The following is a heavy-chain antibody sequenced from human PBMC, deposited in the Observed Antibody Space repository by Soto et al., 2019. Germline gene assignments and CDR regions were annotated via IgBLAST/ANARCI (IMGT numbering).Heavy chain of an antibody. CDR2: IYYSGST. Sequence: KPSETLSLTCTVSGGSISSYYWSWIRQPPGKGLEWIGYIYYSGSTNYNPSLKSRVTISVDTSKNQFSLKLSSVTAADTAVYYCAREVGLRKPVAYYYGMDVWGQGTTVTVSS. V-gene: IGHV4-59*01. J-gene: IGHJ6*02. D-gene: IGHD2-15*01. CDR3: AREVGLRKPVAYYYGMDV. CDR1: GGSISSYY.